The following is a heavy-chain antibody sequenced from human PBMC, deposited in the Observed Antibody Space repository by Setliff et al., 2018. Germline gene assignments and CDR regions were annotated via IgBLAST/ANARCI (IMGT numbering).Heavy chain of an antibody. J-gene: IGHJ5*02. D-gene: IGHD2-2*01. V-gene: IGHV7-4-1*02. CDR2: INTKTGNP. CDR3: AREGGSAASSTFDP. Sequence: ASVKVSCKASGYSFTNYAINWVRQAPGQGLEWMGWINTKTGNPVYAQGFAGRFVFSLDTSVSTAYLQISSLKAEDTAVYYCAREGGSAASSTFDPWGQGTLVTVSS. CDR1: GYSFTNYA.